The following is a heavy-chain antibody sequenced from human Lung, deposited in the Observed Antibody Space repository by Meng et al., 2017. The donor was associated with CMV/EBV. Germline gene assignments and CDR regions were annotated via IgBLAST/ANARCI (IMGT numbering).Heavy chain of an antibody. CDR3: ASSSDIVVVPAAPFDY. J-gene: IGHJ4*02. Sequence: SXXVSXXASGYTFTSYGISWVRQAPGQGLEWMGWISAYNGNTNYAQKLQGRVTMTTDTSTSTAYMELRSLRSDDTAVYYCASSSDIVVVPAAPFDYWGQGXLVTVSS. CDR2: ISAYNGNT. V-gene: IGHV1-18*01. D-gene: IGHD2-2*01. CDR1: GYTFTSYG.